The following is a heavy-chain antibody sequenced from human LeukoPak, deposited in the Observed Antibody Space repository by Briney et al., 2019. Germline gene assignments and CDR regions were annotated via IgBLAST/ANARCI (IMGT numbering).Heavy chain of an antibody. J-gene: IGHJ2*01. CDR1: GGSISNYQ. CDR2: IYKSGIT. V-gene: IGHV4-4*07. CDR3: ARDQNSSGWYGYFDL. D-gene: IGHD6-19*01. Sequence: KTSETLSLTCTVPGGSISNYQWTWIRQPAGKGLECIGLIYKSGITNYYPSLKSRVTMSVDTSKNQFFLKLSSVTAADTAVYYCARDQNSSGWYGYFDLWGRGTLVTVSS.